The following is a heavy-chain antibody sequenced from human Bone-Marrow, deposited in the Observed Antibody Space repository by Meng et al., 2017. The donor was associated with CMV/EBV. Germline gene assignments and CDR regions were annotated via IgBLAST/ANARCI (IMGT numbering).Heavy chain of an antibody. CDR2: IYHSGST. CDR3: ARSSTSCDFDY. V-gene: IGHV4-38-2*02. D-gene: IGHD2-2*01. CDR1: GFSLSNARM. J-gene: IGHJ4*02. Sequence: SGPTLVKPTETLTLTCTVSGFSLSNARMGVSWIRQPPGKGLEWIGSIYHSGSTYYNPSLKSRVTISVDTSKNQLSLKLSSVTAADTAVYYCARSSTSCDFDYWGQGTLVTVSS.